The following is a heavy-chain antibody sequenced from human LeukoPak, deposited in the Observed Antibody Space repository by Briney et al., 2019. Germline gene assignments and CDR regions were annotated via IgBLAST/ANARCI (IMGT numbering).Heavy chain of an antibody. J-gene: IGHJ6*03. D-gene: IGHD6-19*01. CDR2: INWNGDST. CDR1: GFTFDDYG. V-gene: IGHV3-20*04. CDR3: ARDRSYILAVGHMDV. Sequence: PPGGSLRLSCAAFGFTFDDYGLNWVRQAPGKGLEWVSCINWNGDSTRYADSVKGRFTISRDNAKNSLYLQMNSLRAEDTALYYCARDRSYILAVGHMDVWGKETTVTVSS.